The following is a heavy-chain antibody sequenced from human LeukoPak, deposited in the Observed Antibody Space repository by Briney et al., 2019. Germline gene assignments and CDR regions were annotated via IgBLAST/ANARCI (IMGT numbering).Heavy chain of an antibody. CDR2: IKPDGSEK. D-gene: IGHD1-20*01. CDR3: ASGGYNWNRLDY. V-gene: IGHV3-7*01. J-gene: IGHJ4*02. CDR1: GFTFSSYY. Sequence: GGSLRLSCAGSGFTFSSYYMTWVRQPPGKGLEWVANIKPDGSEKYYVDSVKGRYTISRDNAKNSLYFQMNSLRDDDTAVYYCASGGYNWNRLDYWGQGILVAVSS.